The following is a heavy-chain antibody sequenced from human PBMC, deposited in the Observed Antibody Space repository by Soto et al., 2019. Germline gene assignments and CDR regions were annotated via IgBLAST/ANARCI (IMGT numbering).Heavy chain of an antibody. D-gene: IGHD3-10*01. J-gene: IGHJ4*02. CDR3: ARFPLWFGELDY. Sequence: QLQLQESGSGLVRPSQTLSLTCTVSGASIGSGSYSWNWIRQPPGKGLEWIGYLHHSGDTYCNPSLRRRVSISVDRSNNQFSLKLFSVTAADTAVYYCARFPLWFGELDYWGQGALVTVSS. CDR2: LHHSGDT. V-gene: IGHV4-30-2*01. CDR1: GASIGSGSYS.